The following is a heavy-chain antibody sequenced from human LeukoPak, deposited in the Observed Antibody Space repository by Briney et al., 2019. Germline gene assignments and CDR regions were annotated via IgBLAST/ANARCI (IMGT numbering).Heavy chain of an antibody. J-gene: IGHJ4*02. CDR3: AVGNWGLPFDH. V-gene: IGHV3-48*01. CDR1: GFTFSSSS. CDR2: ISSSGSTI. D-gene: IGHD7-27*01. Sequence: PGGSLRLSCAASGFTFSSSSMNWVRQAPGKGLEWVSYISSSGSTIYYVDSVKGRFTISRDNAKNSLYLQMNSLRADDTAVYYCAVGNWGLPFDHWGQGTLVTVSS.